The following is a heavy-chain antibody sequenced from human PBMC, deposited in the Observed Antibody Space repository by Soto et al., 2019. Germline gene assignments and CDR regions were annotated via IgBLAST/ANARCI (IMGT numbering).Heavy chain of an antibody. CDR1: GDSVTISDYY. J-gene: IGHJ4*02. D-gene: IGHD3-22*01. Sequence: QLQLQESGPGLVKPSETLSLTCTVSGDSVTISDYYWGWIRQPPGKGLEWIGSIHYSGSTYYNPSLNRRVTISGDTSKKQFSLKLTSVTAADAAVYYCAAHDSGGYYAEYWGQGTLVTVSA. V-gene: IGHV4-39*01. CDR3: AAHDSGGYYAEY. CDR2: IHYSGST.